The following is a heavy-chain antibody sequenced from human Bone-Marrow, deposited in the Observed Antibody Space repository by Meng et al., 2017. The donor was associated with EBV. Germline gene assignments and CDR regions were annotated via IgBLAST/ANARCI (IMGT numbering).Heavy chain of an antibody. CDR2: IGTAGDT. J-gene: IGHJ4*02. CDR3: ARDGGSGSYDY. V-gene: IGHV3-13*01. Sequence: LGVVWGGFVQAGGSLRLSCAASGFTFSSYDMHWVRQATGKGLEWVSAIGTAGDTYYPGSVKGRFTISRENAKNSLYLQMNSLRAGDTAVYYCARDGGSGSYDYWGQGTLVTVSS. D-gene: IGHD3-10*01. CDR1: GFTFSSYD.